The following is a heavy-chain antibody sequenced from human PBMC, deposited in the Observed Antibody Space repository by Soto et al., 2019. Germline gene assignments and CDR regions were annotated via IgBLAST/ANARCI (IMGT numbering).Heavy chain of an antibody. J-gene: IGHJ4*02. Sequence: VAVISHDGSDKYYADSAKGRLTVSRDNSRNTLFLQMNSLRAEDTAVYYCAKDLLSSGGYYLENWGQGTLVTVSS. D-gene: IGHD3-22*01. V-gene: IGHV3-30*18. CDR2: ISHDGSDK. CDR3: AKDLLSSGGYYLEN.